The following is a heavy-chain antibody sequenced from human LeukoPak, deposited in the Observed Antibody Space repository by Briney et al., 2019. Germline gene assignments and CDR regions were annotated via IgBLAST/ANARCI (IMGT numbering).Heavy chain of an antibody. CDR2: INPNNGGT. Sequence: ASVKVSCKASGYTFTGYYIHWERQAPGQGLVWMGWINPNNGGTHYAQNFQGRVTMTRDTSISTAYMELSRLRSDDTAVYYCAVRYCSSTSCYTRGYYFDYWGQGTLVTVSS. V-gene: IGHV1-2*02. J-gene: IGHJ4*02. CDR1: GYTFTGYY. CDR3: AVRYCSSTSCYTRGYYFDY. D-gene: IGHD2-2*02.